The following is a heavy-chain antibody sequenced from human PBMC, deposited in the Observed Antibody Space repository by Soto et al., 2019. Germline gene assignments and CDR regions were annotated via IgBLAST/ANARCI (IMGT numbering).Heavy chain of an antibody. V-gene: IGHV4-61*08. Sequence: SETLSLTCTVSGGSISSGGYYWSWIRQPPGKGLEWIGYIYYSGSTNYNPSLKSRVTISVDTSKNQFSLKLSSVTAADTAVYYCARHGDQSGNYYYYYMDVWGKGTTVTVSS. J-gene: IGHJ6*03. CDR3: ARHGDQSGNYYYYYMDV. D-gene: IGHD3-10*01. CDR2: IYYSGST. CDR1: GGSISSGGYY.